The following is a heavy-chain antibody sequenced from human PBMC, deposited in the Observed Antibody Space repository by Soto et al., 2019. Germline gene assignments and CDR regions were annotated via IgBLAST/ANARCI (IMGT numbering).Heavy chain of an antibody. CDR3: ARWDYGVYARFDF. V-gene: IGHV1-8*01. D-gene: IGHD4-17*01. Sequence: QVQLVQSGAEVKKPGASVKVSCKASGYTFTSHDINWVRQATGQGLEWMGWMNPNSGNTVYAQKFQGRVTMTRHTSISTAYMELSSLRSDDTAVYYCARWDYGVYARFDFWGQGTLVTVSS. J-gene: IGHJ4*02. CDR1: GYTFTSHD. CDR2: MNPNSGNT.